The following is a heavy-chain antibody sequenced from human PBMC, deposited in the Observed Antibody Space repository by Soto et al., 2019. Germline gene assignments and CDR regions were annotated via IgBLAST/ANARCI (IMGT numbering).Heavy chain of an antibody. CDR2: MHTSGST. Sequence: QMQLQESGPGLVKPSETLSLTCTVSGGSIRGYYWSWIRQSAGMRLEWIGRMHTSGSTNYNPSPKSRVTISVDMSKNQISLNLTSVTAADTALYYCVRAAMPKAHFDSWGQGTLVTVSS. CDR3: VRAAMPKAHFDS. CDR1: GGSIRGYY. V-gene: IGHV4-4*07. D-gene: IGHD2-2*01. J-gene: IGHJ4*02.